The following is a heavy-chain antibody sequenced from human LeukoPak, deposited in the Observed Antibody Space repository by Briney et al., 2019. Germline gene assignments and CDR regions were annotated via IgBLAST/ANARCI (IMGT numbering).Heavy chain of an antibody. J-gene: IGHJ3*02. D-gene: IGHD3-9*01. CDR2: SYTSGST. V-gene: IGHV4-4*07. CDR3: VKQKTAYDILTGYFGHRDAFDI. Sequence: SVTLSLTCTVSGGSISSSYWSWILQPAGKGPEWIGLSYTSGSTNYTHSFKSRVTMSVATSKYKLSLKLSSVTAADTAVYFFVKQKTAYDILTGYFGHRDAFDIWGQGTMVTVSS. CDR1: GGSISSSY.